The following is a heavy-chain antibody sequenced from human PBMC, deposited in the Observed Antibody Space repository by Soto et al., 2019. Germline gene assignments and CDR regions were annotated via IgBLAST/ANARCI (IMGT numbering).Heavy chain of an antibody. CDR2: ISWDGGST. D-gene: IGHD4-17*01. Sequence: EVQLVESGGVVVQPGGSLRLSCAASGFTFDDYTMHWVRQAPGKGLEWVSLISWDGGSTYYADSVKGRFTISRDNSKNSLYLQMNSLRTEDTASYYCAKDKVSYDYGGNSGMDVWGQGTTVTVSS. J-gene: IGHJ6*02. CDR3: AKDKVSYDYGGNSGMDV. CDR1: GFTFDDYT. V-gene: IGHV3-43*01.